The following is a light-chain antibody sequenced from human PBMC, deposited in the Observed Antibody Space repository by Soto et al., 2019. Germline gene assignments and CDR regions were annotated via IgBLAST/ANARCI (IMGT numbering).Light chain of an antibody. J-gene: IGLJ1*01. CDR1: SSDVGGYNF. Sequence: SALTQPASVSGSPGQSITISCTGTSSDVGGYNFVSWYQQYPGKAPKLMIYDVSDRPSGVSNRFSGSKSANTASLTISGLQAEDEADYYCSSYTSSSTQVFGTGTKVTVL. CDR2: DVS. CDR3: SSYTSSSTQV. V-gene: IGLV2-14*01.